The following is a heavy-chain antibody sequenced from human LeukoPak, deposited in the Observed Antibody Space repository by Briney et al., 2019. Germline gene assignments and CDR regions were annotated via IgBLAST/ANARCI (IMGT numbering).Heavy chain of an antibody. CDR3: ANDRPYSSGWPAGDY. Sequence: GGSLRLSCAASGFTFSSYAMSWVRQAPGKGLEWVSAISGSGGSTYCADSVKGRFTISRDNSKNTLYLQMNSLRAEDTAVYYCANDRPYSSGWPAGDYWGQGTLVTVSS. V-gene: IGHV3-23*01. J-gene: IGHJ4*02. CDR2: ISGSGGST. CDR1: GFTFSSYA. D-gene: IGHD6-19*01.